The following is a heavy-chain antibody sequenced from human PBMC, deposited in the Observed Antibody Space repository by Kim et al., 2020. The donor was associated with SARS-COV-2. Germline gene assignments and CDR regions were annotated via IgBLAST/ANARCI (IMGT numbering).Heavy chain of an antibody. CDR2: IYYSGTT. D-gene: IGHD2-2*01. V-gene: IGHV4-59*01. J-gene: IGHJ4*02. Sequence: SETLSLTCTVSGGSISNYYWSWIRQPPGKGLQWIGYIYYSGTTNYNPSLKSRVTISVDTSKNQFSLKLSSVTAADTAVYYCARGQLLFAVWGEGTLVTVS. CDR3: ARGQLLFAV. CDR1: GGSISNYY.